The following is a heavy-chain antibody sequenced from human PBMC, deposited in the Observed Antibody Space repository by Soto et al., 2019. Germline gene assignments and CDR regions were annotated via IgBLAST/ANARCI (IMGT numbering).Heavy chain of an antibody. V-gene: IGHV1-69*02. CDR2: IIPILGIA. CDR1: GGTFSSYT. J-gene: IGHJ6*02. D-gene: IGHD3-10*01. Sequence: QVQLVQSGAEVKKPGSSVKVSCKASGGTFSSYTISWVRQAPGQGLEWMGRIIPILGIANYAQKFQGRVTITADKSTSTAYMELSSLRSEDTAVYYCASLMRSGYYYGMDVWRQGTTVTVSS. CDR3: ASLMRSGYYYGMDV.